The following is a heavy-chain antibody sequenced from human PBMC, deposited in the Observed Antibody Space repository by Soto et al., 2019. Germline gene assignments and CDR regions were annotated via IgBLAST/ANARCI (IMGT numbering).Heavy chain of an antibody. V-gene: IGHV1-69*08. J-gene: IGHJ4*02. CDR1: GGTFSSYT. CDR2: IIPILGIA. CDR3: AREETYYDILTGYYIDY. D-gene: IGHD3-9*01. Sequence: QVQLVQSGAEVKKPGSSVKVSCKASGGTFSSYTISWVRQAPGQGLEWMGRIIPILGIANYAQKFQGRVTITADKSTSTDYMELSSLRSEDTAVYYCAREETYYDILTGYYIDYWGQGTLVTVSS.